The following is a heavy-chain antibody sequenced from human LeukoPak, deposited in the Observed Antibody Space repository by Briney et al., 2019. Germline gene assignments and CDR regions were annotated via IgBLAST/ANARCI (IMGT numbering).Heavy chain of an antibody. CDR1: GFTFDDYA. CDR2: ISWNSGSI. D-gene: IGHD3-22*01. CDR3: AKDIERDYYDSSGLMLGSFDP. J-gene: IGHJ5*02. Sequence: GRSLRLSCAASGFTFDDYAMHWVWQAPGKGLEWVSGISWNSGSIGYADSVKGRFTISRDNAKNSLYLQMNSLRAEDTALYYCAKDIERDYYDSSGLMLGSFDPWGQGTLVTVSS. V-gene: IGHV3-9*01.